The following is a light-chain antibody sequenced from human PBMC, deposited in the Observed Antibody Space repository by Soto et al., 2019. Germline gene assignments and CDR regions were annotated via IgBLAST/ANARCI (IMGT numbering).Light chain of an antibody. CDR1: QSVSSGY. CDR3: QQYGSSPWT. V-gene: IGKV3-20*01. Sequence: EIVLTQSPGTLSLSRGERATLSCRASQSVSSGYLAWYQQKPGQAPRLLIYATSSRATGIPDRFSGSGSGTDFTLTISRLEPEDFAVYYCQQYGSSPWTFGQGTKVEIK. CDR2: ATS. J-gene: IGKJ1*01.